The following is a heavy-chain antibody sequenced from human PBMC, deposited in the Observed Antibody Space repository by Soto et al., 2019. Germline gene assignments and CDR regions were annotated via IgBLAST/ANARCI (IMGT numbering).Heavy chain of an antibody. CDR2: ISSSSSTI. CDR3: ASLGIVVVPAAINWFDP. CDR1: GFTFSSYS. Sequence: GGSLRLSCAASGFTFSSYSMNWVRQAPGKGLEWVSYISSSSSTIYYADSVKGRFTISRDNAKNSLYLQMNSLRAEDTAVYYCASLGIVVVPAAINWFDPWGQGTLVTVSS. J-gene: IGHJ5*02. V-gene: IGHV3-48*01. D-gene: IGHD2-2*03.